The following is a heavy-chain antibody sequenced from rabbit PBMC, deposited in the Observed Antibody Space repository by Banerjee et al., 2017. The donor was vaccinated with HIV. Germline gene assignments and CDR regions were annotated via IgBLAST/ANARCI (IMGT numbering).Heavy chain of an antibody. V-gene: IGHV1S45*01. Sequence: QEQLEESGGDLVKPGRSLTLTCTASGFSFSDKYVMCWVRQAPGKGLEWIACINTSSANTVYASWAKGRFTISKSSSTTVTLQMTSLTAADTASYFCARSNDWGLEYFHLWGPGTLVTVS. D-gene: IGHD4-1*01. CDR2: INTSSANT. CDR3: ARSNDWGLEYFHL. CDR1: GFSFSDKYV. J-gene: IGHJ4*01.